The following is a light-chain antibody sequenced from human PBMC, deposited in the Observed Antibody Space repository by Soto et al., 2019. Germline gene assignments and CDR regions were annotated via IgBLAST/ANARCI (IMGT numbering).Light chain of an antibody. CDR2: KAS. J-gene: IGKJ1*01. CDR1: QSISSW. V-gene: IGKV1-5*03. Sequence: DIQMTQSPSTLSASVRDRVTITCRASQSISSWLAWYQQKPGKAPKLLIYKASSLESGVPSRFSGSGSGTEFTLTISSLQPDDFGTYYCQQYNSYPWTFGQGTKVEIK. CDR3: QQYNSYPWT.